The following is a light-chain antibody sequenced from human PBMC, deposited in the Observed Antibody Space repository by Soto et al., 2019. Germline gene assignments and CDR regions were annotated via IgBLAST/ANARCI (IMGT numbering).Light chain of an antibody. V-gene: IGKV1-5*03. CDR3: HQRQRWPRT. CDR1: QSISSW. Sequence: DIQMTQSPSTLSASVGDRVTITFRASQSISSWLAWYQQKPGKAPKLLIYKASSLESGVPSRFSGSGSGTEFTLTITRLEPEDFAFYYCHQRQRWPRTFGQGTKVDIK. J-gene: IGKJ1*01. CDR2: KAS.